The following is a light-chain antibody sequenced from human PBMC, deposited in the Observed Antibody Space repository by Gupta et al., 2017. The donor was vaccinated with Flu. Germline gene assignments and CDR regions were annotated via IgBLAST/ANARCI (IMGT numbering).Light chain of an antibody. CDR2: DAS. V-gene: IGKV3-11*01. CDR3: QQRTNWLWT. CDR1: QGVGTS. J-gene: IGKJ1*01. Sequence: ERPTLSSRAKQGVGTSLAWYQQRPGQAPRLLIYDASNRATAIPARFLGGGSGTDFTLTISSLEPEDFAVYYCQQRTNWLWTFGQGTKVEIK.